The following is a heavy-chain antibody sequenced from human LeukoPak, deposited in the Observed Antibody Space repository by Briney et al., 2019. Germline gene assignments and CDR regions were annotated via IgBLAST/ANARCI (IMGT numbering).Heavy chain of an antibody. CDR1: GGSIRSGDYS. Sequence: SETLSLTCAVSGGSIRSGDYSWSWIRQHPGKGLEWIGYIYYSGSTYYNPSLKSRVTISVDTSKNQFSLKLSSVTAADTAVYYCARGPPNDYWGQGTLVTVSS. CDR2: IYYSGST. J-gene: IGHJ4*02. CDR3: ARGPPNDY. V-gene: IGHV4-31*11.